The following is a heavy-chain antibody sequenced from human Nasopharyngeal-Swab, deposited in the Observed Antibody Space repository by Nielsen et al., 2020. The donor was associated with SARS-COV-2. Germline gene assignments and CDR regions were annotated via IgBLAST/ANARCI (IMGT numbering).Heavy chain of an antibody. V-gene: IGHV4-39*01. CDR2: IYYSGST. D-gene: IGHD1-26*01. CDR3: ARLDVGATTWYHYYYMDV. CDR1: GGSVSSGSYY. Sequence: SETLSLTCTVSGGSVSSGSYYWSWIRQPPGKGLEWIGSIYYSGSTYYNPSLKSRVTISVDTSKNQFSLKLSSVTAADTAVYYCARLDVGATTWYHYYYMDVWGKGTTVTVSS. J-gene: IGHJ6*03.